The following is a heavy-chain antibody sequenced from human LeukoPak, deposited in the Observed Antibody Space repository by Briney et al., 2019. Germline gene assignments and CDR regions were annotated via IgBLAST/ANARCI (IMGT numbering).Heavy chain of an antibody. CDR2: VSYSGSST. J-gene: IGHJ4*02. CDR3: AKGGGFLNKHFDY. CDR1: GFTFSNNA. Sequence: GGSLRLSCAASGFTFSNNAMSWVRQAPGKGLEWVSGVSYSGSSTYYTDSVKGRFTISRDNSKNTLYLQMNSLRAEDTASYYCAKGGGFLNKHFDYWGQGTLVTVSS. D-gene: IGHD1/OR15-1a*01. V-gene: IGHV3-23*01.